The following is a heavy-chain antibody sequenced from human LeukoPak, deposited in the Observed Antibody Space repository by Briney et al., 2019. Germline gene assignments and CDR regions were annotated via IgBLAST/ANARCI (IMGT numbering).Heavy chain of an antibody. D-gene: IGHD3-22*01. Sequence: SETLSLTCTVSGGSISSYYWSWLRQPAGKGLEWIGRIYTSGSTNYNPSLKSRVTMSVDTSKNQFSLKLSSVTAADTAVYYCARVDYDSSGYPLDYWGQGTLVTVSS. CDR1: GGSISSYY. CDR2: IYTSGST. CDR3: ARVDYDSSGYPLDY. V-gene: IGHV4-4*07. J-gene: IGHJ4*02.